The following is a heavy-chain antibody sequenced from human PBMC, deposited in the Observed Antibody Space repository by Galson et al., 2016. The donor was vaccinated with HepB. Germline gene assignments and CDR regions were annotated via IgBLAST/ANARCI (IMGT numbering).Heavy chain of an antibody. J-gene: IGHJ4*02. CDR3: AKDQLRFTVPRHSFDN. CDR2: ISTYNSNT. CDR1: GSALTTFG. Sequence: SVKVSCKASGSALTTFGISWVRQAPGQGLEWMGWISTYNSNTYYSQKFQDRVSMTTDTSTGTAYMDLKSLRSDDTAVYYCAKDQLRFTVPRHSFDNWGQGTLVTVSS. V-gene: IGHV1-18*04. D-gene: IGHD3-16*01.